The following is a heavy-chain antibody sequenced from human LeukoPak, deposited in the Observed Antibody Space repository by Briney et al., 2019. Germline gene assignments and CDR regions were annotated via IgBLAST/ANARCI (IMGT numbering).Heavy chain of an antibody. CDR3: ARVNPQRPDCSSTSCFVDAFDI. D-gene: IGHD2-2*01. CDR2: IDTDGSSI. J-gene: IGHJ3*02. Sequence: GGSLRLSCAASGFTFSNYWFHWVRQAPGKGLVWVSRIDTDGSSINYLDSVKGRFTISRDNAKNTLYLQMNSLRAEDTAVYYCARVNPQRPDCSSTSCFVDAFDIWGQGTMVTVSS. CDR1: GFTFSNYW. V-gene: IGHV3-74*01.